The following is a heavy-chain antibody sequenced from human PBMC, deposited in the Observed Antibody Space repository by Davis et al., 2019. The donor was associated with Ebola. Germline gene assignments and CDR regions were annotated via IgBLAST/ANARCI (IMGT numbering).Heavy chain of an antibody. J-gene: IGHJ4*02. CDR1: GLTFSSYA. V-gene: IGHV3-23*01. CDR2: ISGSGGST. Sequence: PGGSLRLSCAASGLTFSSYAMSWVRQAPGKGLAWVSAISGSGGSTYYADSVKGRFTISRDNSKNTLYLQMNSLRAEDTAVYYCAAGRFLEWLFDYWGQGTLVTVSS. CDR3: AAGRFLEWLFDY. D-gene: IGHD3-3*01.